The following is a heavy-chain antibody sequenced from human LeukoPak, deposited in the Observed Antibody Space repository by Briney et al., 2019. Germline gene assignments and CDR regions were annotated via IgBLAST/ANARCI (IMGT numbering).Heavy chain of an antibody. J-gene: IGHJ4*02. D-gene: IGHD5-18*01. CDR3: ARFVRGYSYGLDY. CDR1: GGSISSGGYS. CDR2: IYHSGST. V-gene: IGHV4-30-2*01. Sequence: SETLSLTCAVSGGSISSGGYSWSWIRQPPGKGLEWIGYIYHSGSTYYNPSLKSRVTISVDRSKNQFSLKLSSVTAADTAVYYCARFVRGYSYGLDYWGQGTLVTVSS.